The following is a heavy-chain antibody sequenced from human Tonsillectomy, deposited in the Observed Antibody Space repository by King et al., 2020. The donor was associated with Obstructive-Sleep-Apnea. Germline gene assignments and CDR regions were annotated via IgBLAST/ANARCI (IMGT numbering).Heavy chain of an antibody. Sequence: VQLQESGPGLVKPSETLSLTCTVSGGSISSYYWSWIRQPPGKGLEWIGHIYYSGSTNYNPSLKSRVTISGDTSKNQFSLKLSSVTAADTAVYYCARLDILTGYYASYNWFDPWGQGTLVTVSS. V-gene: IGHV4-59*08. CDR2: IYYSGST. J-gene: IGHJ5*02. D-gene: IGHD3-9*01. CDR3: ARLDILTGYYASYNWFDP. CDR1: GGSISSYY.